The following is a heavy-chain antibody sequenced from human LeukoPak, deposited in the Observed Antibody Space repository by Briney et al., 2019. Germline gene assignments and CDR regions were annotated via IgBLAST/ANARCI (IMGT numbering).Heavy chain of an antibody. V-gene: IGHV3-30*02. CDR3: AKVGTTVTTYYYYYMDV. D-gene: IGHD4-17*01. CDR2: IRNDGSNK. Sequence: PTGGSLRLSCAASGFTFSSYGMHWVRQAPGKGLEWVSFIRNDGSNKYYADSVKGRFTISRDNSKNTLYLQVNSLRAEDTAVYYCAKVGTTVTTYYYYYMDVWGKGTTVTVSS. CDR1: GFTFSSYG. J-gene: IGHJ6*03.